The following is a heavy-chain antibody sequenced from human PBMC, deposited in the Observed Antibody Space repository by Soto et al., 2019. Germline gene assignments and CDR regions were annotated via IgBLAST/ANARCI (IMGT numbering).Heavy chain of an antibody. J-gene: IGHJ6*03. D-gene: IGHD6-13*01. V-gene: IGHV3-48*01. CDR3: ARDAYSSSWYEGGYYYYMDV. CDR2: ISSSSSTI. Sequence: GSLRLSCAASGFTFSSYSMNWVRQAPGKGLEWVSYISSSSSTIYYADSVKGRFTISRDNAKNSLYLQMNSLRAEDTAVYYCARDAYSSSWYEGGYYYYMDVWGKGTTVTVSS. CDR1: GFTFSSYS.